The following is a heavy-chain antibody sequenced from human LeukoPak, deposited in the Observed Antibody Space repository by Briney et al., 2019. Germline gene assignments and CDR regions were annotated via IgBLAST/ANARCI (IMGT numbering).Heavy chain of an antibody. J-gene: IGHJ3*02. CDR1: GFTFSSYA. CDR3: AKDVESDIVVVVAAAFDI. Sequence: GGSLRLSCAASGFTFSSYAMSWVRQAPGKGLEWVSAISGGGGSTYYADSVKGRITISRDNSKNTLYLQMNSLRAEDTAVYYCAKDVESDIVVVVAAAFDIWGQGTMVTVSS. V-gene: IGHV3-23*01. CDR2: ISGGGGST. D-gene: IGHD2-15*01.